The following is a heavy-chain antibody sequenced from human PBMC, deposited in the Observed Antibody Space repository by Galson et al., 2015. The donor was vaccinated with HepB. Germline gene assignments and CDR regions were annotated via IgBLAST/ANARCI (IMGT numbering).Heavy chain of an antibody. J-gene: IGHJ4*02. CDR3: ARGPPYD. D-gene: IGHD2-2*01. CDR1: GFTFSSYG. V-gene: IGHV3-33*01. Sequence: SLRLSCAASGFTFSSYGMHWVRQAPGKGLEWVAVIWYDGSNKFYADSVKGRFTISRDNSKNTLYLQMNSLRAEDTAVYYCARGPPYDWGQGTLVTVSS. CDR2: IWYDGSNK.